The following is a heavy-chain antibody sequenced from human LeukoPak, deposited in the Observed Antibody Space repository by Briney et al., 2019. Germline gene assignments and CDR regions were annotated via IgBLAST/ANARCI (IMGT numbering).Heavy chain of an antibody. Sequence: SETLSLTCAVSGYSISSGYYWGWIRQPPGKGLEWIGSIYHSGSTYYNPSLKSRVTISVDTSKNQFSLKLSSVTAADTAVYYCARLRAVAALGDYWGQGTLVTLSS. V-gene: IGHV4-38-2*01. CDR2: IYHSGST. CDR1: GYSISSGYY. CDR3: ARLRAVAALGDY. D-gene: IGHD6-19*01. J-gene: IGHJ4*02.